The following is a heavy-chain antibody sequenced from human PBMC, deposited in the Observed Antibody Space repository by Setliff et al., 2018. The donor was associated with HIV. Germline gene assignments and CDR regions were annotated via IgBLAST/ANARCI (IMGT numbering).Heavy chain of an antibody. CDR3: ARGVYYYYDSDAYWYWFDP. J-gene: IGHJ5*02. CDR1: GGSISSAY. Sequence: PSETLSLTCAVSGGSISSAYWSWVRQPPGKGLEWIGYIYSGGITKYNPSLKGRVTISVDTSRNQFSLKLSSVTAADTAVYYCARGVYYYYDSDAYWYWFDPWGQGTLVTVSS. V-gene: IGHV4-59*01. CDR2: IYSGGIT. D-gene: IGHD3-22*01.